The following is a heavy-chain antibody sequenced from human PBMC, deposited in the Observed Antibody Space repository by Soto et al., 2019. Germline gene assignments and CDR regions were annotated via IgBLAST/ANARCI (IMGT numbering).Heavy chain of an antibody. CDR1: GFTFSSYA. J-gene: IGHJ6*02. Sequence: QVQLVESGGGVVQPGRSLRLSCAASGFTFSSYAMHWVRQAPGKGLEWVAVISYDGSNKYYADSVKGRFTISRDNSKNTLYLQMNSLRAEDTAVYYCARGYSSSWYWYYYYGMDVWGQGTTVTVSS. CDR2: ISYDGSNK. V-gene: IGHV3-30-3*01. CDR3: ARGYSSSWYWYYYYGMDV. D-gene: IGHD6-13*01.